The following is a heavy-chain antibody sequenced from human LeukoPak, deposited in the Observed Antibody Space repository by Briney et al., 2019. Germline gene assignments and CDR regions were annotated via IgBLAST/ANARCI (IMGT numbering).Heavy chain of an antibody. CDR2: IKQDGSEK. D-gene: IGHD2-15*01. V-gene: IGHV3-7*01. J-gene: IGHJ4*02. Sequence: GGSLRLSCAASGFTFSSYWMSWVRQAPGKGLEWVANIKQDGSEKYYVDSVKGRFTISRDKAKNSLYLQMNSLRAEDTAVYYCARGRCSGGSCYIDYWGQGTLVTVPS. CDR3: ARGRCSGGSCYIDY. CDR1: GFTFSSYW.